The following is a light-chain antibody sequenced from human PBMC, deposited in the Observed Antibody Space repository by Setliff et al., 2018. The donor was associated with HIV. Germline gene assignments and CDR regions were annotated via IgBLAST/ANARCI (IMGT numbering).Light chain of an antibody. J-gene: IGLJ1*01. CDR2: DVN. V-gene: IGLV2-11*01. Sequence: QSALNQPRSVSGSPGQSVTISCSGTLSDVGYYDFVSWYQHHPLKAPKLIIFDVNKRPSGVPARFSGSKSGSAASLTISGLQIEDEADYYCCSHAVTDTYDYGSGTNVTVL. CDR3: CSHAVTDTYD. CDR1: LSDVGYYDF.